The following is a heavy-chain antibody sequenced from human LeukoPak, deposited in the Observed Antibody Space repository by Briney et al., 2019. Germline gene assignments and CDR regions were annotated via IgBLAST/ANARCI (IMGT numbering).Heavy chain of an antibody. J-gene: IGHJ3*02. CDR2: IYYSGST. V-gene: IGHV4-59*01. CDR1: GGSISSYY. CDR3: ARSSPSRGAFDI. Sequence: PSETLSLTCTVSGGSISSYYWSWIRQPPGKGLEWIGYIYYSGSTNYNPSLKSRVTISVDTSKNQFSLKLSSVTAADTAVYYCARSSPSRGAFDIWGQGTMVTVSS. D-gene: IGHD1-26*01.